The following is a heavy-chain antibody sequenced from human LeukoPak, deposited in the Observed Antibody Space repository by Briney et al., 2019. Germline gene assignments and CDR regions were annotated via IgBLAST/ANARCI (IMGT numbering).Heavy chain of an antibody. CDR3: ARDPYVNPVGFDY. V-gene: IGHV3-48*03. D-gene: IGHD3-10*02. CDR2: ISSRSSIT. CDR1: GFTFSLYE. J-gene: IGHJ4*02. Sequence: GGSLRLSCAASGFTFSLYEMNWVRQAPGKGLEWISYISSRSSITYYADSVKGRFTIFRDSVKNSLYLQMNRLRAEDTAVYYCARDPYVNPVGFDYWGQGTLVTVSS.